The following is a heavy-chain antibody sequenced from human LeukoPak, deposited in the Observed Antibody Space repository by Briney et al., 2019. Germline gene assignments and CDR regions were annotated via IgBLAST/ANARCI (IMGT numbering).Heavy chain of an antibody. CDR3: AKDVSGTYYAFDV. J-gene: IGHJ3*01. V-gene: IGHV4-59*02. CDR1: GASVSSHF. D-gene: IGHD1-26*01. CDR2: ISNRGST. Sequence: SETLSLTCGVSGASVSSHFWSWIRQTPGMGLEWIGYISNRGSTGYNPSLRSRVTISVDAPKNEASLNVRSVSAADTAVYYCAKDVSGTYYAFDVWGQGRTV.